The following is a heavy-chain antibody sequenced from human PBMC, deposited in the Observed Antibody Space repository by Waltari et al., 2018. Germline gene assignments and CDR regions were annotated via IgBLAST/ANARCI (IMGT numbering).Heavy chain of an antibody. J-gene: IGHJ4*02. CDR1: GDSISGSRNY. Sequence: QMELQESGPRLVKPSETLSLTCTVSGDSISGSRNYWSWLRQPPGKNLQWIGRIYYSGTTYYNPSLKGRFAISVDTSRNQFSLNVNSVTAADTGIYYCARQLRFVDWIPRYFDSWGRGTLATVSS. CDR3: ARQLRFVDWIPRYFDS. V-gene: IGHV4-39*01. CDR2: IYYSGTT. D-gene: IGHD3-3*01.